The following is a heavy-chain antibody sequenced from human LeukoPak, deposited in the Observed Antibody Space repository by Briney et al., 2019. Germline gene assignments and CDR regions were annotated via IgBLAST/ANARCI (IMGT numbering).Heavy chain of an antibody. CDR2: ITSSSSNT. CDR3: SGYNWFDP. Sequence: SGGSLRLSCAASGFTFSSYSMNWVRPAPGKGLEWVSAITSSSSNTYYADSVKGRFTISRDNAKNSLYLQMNSRRAEDTAVYYCSGYNWFDPWGQGTLVTVSS. CDR1: GFTFSSYS. V-gene: IGHV3-21*01. J-gene: IGHJ5*02.